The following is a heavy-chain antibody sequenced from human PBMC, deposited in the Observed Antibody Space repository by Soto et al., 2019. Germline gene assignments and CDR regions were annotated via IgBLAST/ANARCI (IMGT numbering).Heavy chain of an antibody. CDR2: IVVASGYS. D-gene: IGHD3-9*01. CDR1: GFTFDSSA. J-gene: IGHJ4*02. V-gene: IGHV1-58*01. CDR3: AADVIGVTGDFDH. Sequence: LVQSGPDVKKPGTSVKVSCKTSGFTFDSSAVQWVRQVRGQRLEWIGWIVVASGYSNVAQKFQDRVSLTRDLSTNTAFMELSSPTSEESAMYYCAADVIGVTGDFDHWGQGTLVSVSS.